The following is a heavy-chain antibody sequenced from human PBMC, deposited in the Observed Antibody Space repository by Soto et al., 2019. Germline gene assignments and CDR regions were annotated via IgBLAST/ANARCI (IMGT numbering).Heavy chain of an antibody. CDR3: TRPTYYDFWSGSTYYMDV. J-gene: IGHJ6*03. CDR1: GFTFGDYA. D-gene: IGHD3-3*01. Sequence: GGSLRLSCTASGFTFGDYAMSWFRQAPGKGLEWVGFIRSKAYGGTTEYAASVKGRFTISRDDSKSIAYLQMNSLKTEDTAVYYCTRPTYYDFWSGSTYYMDVWGKGTTVTVSS. V-gene: IGHV3-49*03. CDR2: IRSKAYGGTT.